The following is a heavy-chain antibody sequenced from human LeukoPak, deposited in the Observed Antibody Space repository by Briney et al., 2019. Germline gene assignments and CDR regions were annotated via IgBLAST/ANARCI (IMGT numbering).Heavy chain of an antibody. J-gene: IGHJ3*02. CDR2: IYHSRST. CDR3: ARNDFWSGYAFDI. CDR1: GGSISSGGYS. D-gene: IGHD3-3*01. V-gene: IGHV4-30-2*01. Sequence: SETLSLTCAVSGGSISSGGYSWSWIRQPPGKGLEWIGYIYHSRSTYYNPSLKSRVTISVDRSKNQFSLKLSSVTAADTAVYYCARNDFWSGYAFDIWGQGTMVTVSS.